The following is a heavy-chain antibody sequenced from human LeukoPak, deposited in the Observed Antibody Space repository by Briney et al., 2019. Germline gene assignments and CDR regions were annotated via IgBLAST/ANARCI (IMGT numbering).Heavy chain of an antibody. D-gene: IGHD5-18*01. CDR3: ARTDTAMVSFDY. J-gene: IGHJ4*02. CDR1: GGSFSGYY. V-gene: IGHV4-59*01. Sequence: SETLSLTCAVYGGSFSGYYWSWIRQPPGKGLEWIGYIYYSGSTNYNPSLKSRVTISVDTSKNQFSLKLSSVTAADTAVYYCARTDTAMVSFDYWGQGTLVTVSS. CDR2: IYYSGST.